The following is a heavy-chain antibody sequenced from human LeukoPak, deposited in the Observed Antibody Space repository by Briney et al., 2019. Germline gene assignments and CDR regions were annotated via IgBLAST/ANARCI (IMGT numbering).Heavy chain of an antibody. V-gene: IGHV3-21*01. J-gene: IGHJ6*03. Sequence: PGGSLRLSCAASGFTFSSYSMNWVRQAPGKGLEWVSSISSSSSYIYYADSVKGRFTISRDNAKNSLYLQMNSLRAEDTAVYYCARDKPYSSGWGFSYYYMDVWGKGTTVTISS. CDR3: ARDKPYSSGWGFSYYYMDV. D-gene: IGHD6-19*01. CDR1: GFTFSSYS. CDR2: ISSSSSYI.